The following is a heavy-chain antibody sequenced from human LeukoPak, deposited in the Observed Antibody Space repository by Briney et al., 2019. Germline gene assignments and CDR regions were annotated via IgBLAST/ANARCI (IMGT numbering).Heavy chain of an antibody. CDR3: ARDNRDVTDAFDI. CDR1: GFIFSSYW. D-gene: IGHD3-10*01. V-gene: IGHV3-7*04. J-gene: IGHJ3*02. Sequence: GGSLRLTCAASGFIFSSYWMSWVRQAPGKGLEWVANIKQDGSEKDYVDSVKGRFTISRDNAQSSLYLQMNRLRAEDTAVYYCARDNRDVTDAFDIWGQATEDTVSS. CDR2: IKQDGSEK.